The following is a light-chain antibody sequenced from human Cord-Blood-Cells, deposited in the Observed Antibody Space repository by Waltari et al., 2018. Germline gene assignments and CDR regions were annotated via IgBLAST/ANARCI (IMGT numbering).Light chain of an antibody. V-gene: IGLV2-14*01. J-gene: IGLJ2*01. CDR3: SSYTSSSTVV. CDR2: DDN. Sequence: QSALTHPPSVSGYPGQSITISCSRTRSDVGGSNYVSWYQQHPGKAPQLMIYDDNNQPSRVSHRFSGSNSVNTASLTISGLQAEDEADYDCSSYTSSSTVVFGGGTKLTVL. CDR1: RSDVGGSNY.